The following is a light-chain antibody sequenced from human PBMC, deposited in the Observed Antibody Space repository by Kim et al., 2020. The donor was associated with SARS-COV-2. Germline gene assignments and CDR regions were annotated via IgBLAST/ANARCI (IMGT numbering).Light chain of an antibody. CDR2: DVT. V-gene: IGLV2-14*03. CDR1: RSDVGAYDY. CDR3: SSYASGDTWV. Sequence: GQSITISCTGTRSDVGAYDYVSWYQQHPGKTPKLMIYDVTKRPSGVSNRFSASKSGDTASLAISGLQSEDEADYYCSSYASGDTWVFGGGTQLTVL. J-gene: IGLJ3*02.